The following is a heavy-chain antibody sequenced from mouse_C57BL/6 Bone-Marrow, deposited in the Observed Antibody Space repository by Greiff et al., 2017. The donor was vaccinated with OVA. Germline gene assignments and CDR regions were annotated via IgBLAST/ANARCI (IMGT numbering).Heavy chain of an antibody. CDR2: IDPANDNT. Sequence: QLQQSVAELVRPGASVKLSCTASGFNIKNTYMHWVKQRPEQGLEWIGRIDPANDNTKYAPKFQGKATMTADTSSNTAYLQLSSLSSEDTAVYCGARGNFGSSFYAMDYWGQGTSVTVSS. CDR3: ARGNFGSSFYAMDY. V-gene: IGHV14-3*01. D-gene: IGHD1-1*01. CDR1: GFNIKNTY. J-gene: IGHJ4*01.